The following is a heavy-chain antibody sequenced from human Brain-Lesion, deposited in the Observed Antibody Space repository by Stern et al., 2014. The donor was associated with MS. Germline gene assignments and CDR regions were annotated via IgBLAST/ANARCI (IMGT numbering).Heavy chain of an antibody. Sequence: EMQLVESGGGLVQPGGSLTISCTAAGFTFGNYWMTWVRQAPGKGVEWGANIKEDGTEKNYVDSVKGRFTISRDNARNSLYLQMNSLRVEDTALYYCARVYNTIYGIVTQRGSGMDVWGQGTTVIVSS. V-gene: IGHV3-7*01. CDR3: ARVYNTIYGIVTQRGSGMDV. D-gene: IGHD3-3*01. CDR2: IKEDGTEK. CDR1: GFTFGNYW. J-gene: IGHJ6*02.